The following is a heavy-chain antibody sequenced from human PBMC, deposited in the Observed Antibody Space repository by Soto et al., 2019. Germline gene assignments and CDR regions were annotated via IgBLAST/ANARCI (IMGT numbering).Heavy chain of an antibody. V-gene: IGHV1-69*02. CDR3: ARGPLVVLNYFES. J-gene: IGHJ4*02. CDR2: IFPLTDIP. Sequence: QVQLVQSGTEVKKPGSSVKVSCKASGGTFRNYPINWVQQAPGQGLEWMGSIFPLTDIPDYAQNFQARLTISADKSTSTAYMELSSLTSDDTDMYFCARGPLVVLNYFESWGQGTLGTVSS. CDR1: GGTFRNYP.